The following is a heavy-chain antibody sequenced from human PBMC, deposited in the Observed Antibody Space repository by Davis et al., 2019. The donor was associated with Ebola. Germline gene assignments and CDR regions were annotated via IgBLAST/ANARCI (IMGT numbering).Heavy chain of an antibody. Sequence: GESLKISCAASGFTFSSYGMHWVRQAPGKGLEWVAFIRYDGSNKYYADSVKGRFTISRDNSKNTLYLQMNSLRAEDTAVYYCAKADLITMIVVVIPYGMDVWGQGTTVTVSS. CDR3: AKADLITMIVVVIPYGMDV. J-gene: IGHJ6*02. CDR2: IRYDGSNK. V-gene: IGHV3-30*02. CDR1: GFTFSSYG. D-gene: IGHD3-22*01.